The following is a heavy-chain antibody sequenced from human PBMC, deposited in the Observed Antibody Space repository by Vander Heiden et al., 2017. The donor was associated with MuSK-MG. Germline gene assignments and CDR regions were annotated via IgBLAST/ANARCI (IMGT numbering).Heavy chain of an antibody. CDR3: ARQLRPLYFDY. D-gene: IGHD1-7*01. CDR1: GYTFTSYA. Sequence: QVQLVQSGSELKKPGASVKVSCKASGYTFTSYAMNWVRQAPGQGLEWMGWINTNTGNPTEAQGFTGRFVFSLDTAVSTAYMQISRIKAEDTAVYYGARQLRPLYFDYWGQGTMVTVYS. J-gene: IGHJ4*02. CDR2: INTNTGNP. V-gene: IGHV7-4-1*02.